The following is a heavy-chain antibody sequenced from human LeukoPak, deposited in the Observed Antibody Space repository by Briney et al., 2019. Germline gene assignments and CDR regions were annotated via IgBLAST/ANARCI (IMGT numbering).Heavy chain of an antibody. D-gene: IGHD2-15*01. CDR1: GGSFSGYY. J-gene: IGHJ4*02. CDR2: INHSGST. CDR3: ARDYRGYCSGGSCD. V-gene: IGHV4-34*01. Sequence: PSETLSLTCAVYGGSFSGYYWSWIRQPPGKGLEWIGEINHSGSTNYNPSLKSRVTISVNTSKNHFSLKLSSVTAADTAVYYCARDYRGYCSGGSCDWGQGTLVTVSS.